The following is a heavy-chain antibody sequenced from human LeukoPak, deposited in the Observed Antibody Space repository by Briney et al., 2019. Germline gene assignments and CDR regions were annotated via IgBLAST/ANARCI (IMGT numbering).Heavy chain of an antibody. CDR2: IYTSGST. J-gene: IGHJ4*02. D-gene: IGHD6-19*01. V-gene: IGHV4-4*07. CDR3: ARAELAVAEFDY. CDR1: DSSISSYY. Sequence: PSETLSLTCTVSDSSISSYYWSWIRQPAGKGLEWIGRIYTSGSTNYNPSLKSRVTISVDTSKNQFSLKLSSVTAADTAVYYCARAELAVAEFDYWGQGTLVTVSS.